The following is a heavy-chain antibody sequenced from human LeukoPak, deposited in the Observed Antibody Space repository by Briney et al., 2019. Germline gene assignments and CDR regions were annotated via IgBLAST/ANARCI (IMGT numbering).Heavy chain of an antibody. CDR3: AGPGVGATQDAFDI. V-gene: IGHV3-30-3*01. CDR1: GFTFSSYA. J-gene: IGHJ3*02. D-gene: IGHD1-26*01. CDR2: ISYDGSNK. Sequence: GGSLRLSCAASGFTFSSYAMHWVRQAPGKGLEWVAVISYDGSNKYYADSVKGRFTISRDNSKNTLYLQMNSLRAEDTAVYYCAGPGVGATQDAFDIWGQGTMVTVSS.